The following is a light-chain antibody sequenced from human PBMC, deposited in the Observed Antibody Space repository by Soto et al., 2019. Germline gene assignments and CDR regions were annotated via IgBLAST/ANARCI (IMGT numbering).Light chain of an antibody. V-gene: IGKV3-15*01. Sequence: EIVMTQSPATLSVSPGERATLSCRASQSVSSYLAWFQQKPGQAPRLLIYDASTRATGIPVRFSGSGSGTEFTLTISSLQSEDFGVYYCQQRSNWPPTFGQGTRLAVK. CDR3: QQRSNWPPT. CDR2: DAS. J-gene: IGKJ5*01. CDR1: QSVSSY.